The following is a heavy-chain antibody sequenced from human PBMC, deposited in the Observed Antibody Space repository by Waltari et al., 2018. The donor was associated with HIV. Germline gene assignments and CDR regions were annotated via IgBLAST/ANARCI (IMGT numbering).Heavy chain of an antibody. CDR1: GFTSGNAW. CDR2: IKSKSDGGTT. V-gene: IGHV3-15*01. Sequence: EVQLVESGGGLVKPGGSLRLSCAASGFTSGNAWMGWVRQAPGKGLELVCRIKSKSDGGTTYAAPVKGRFIISRNDSKNMLYLQMKSLKTEDTAVYYCRTSSDYGDPPVDYWGQGTLVTVSS. CDR3: RTSSDYGDPPVDY. J-gene: IGHJ4*02. D-gene: IGHD4-17*01.